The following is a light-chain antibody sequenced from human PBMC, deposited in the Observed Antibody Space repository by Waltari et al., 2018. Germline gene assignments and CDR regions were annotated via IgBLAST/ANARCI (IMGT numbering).Light chain of an antibody. CDR2: GNS. CDR1: SSNIGAGYD. J-gene: IGLJ2*01. Sequence: QSVLTQPPSVSGAPGQRVTISCTGSSSNIGAGYDVHWYHQLPGTAPKPLILGNSNRPAGVPDRFSGSKSCTSASLAITGRQAEDEADYYCQSYDSSLGGSRVFGGGTKLTVL. CDR3: QSYDSSLGGSRV. V-gene: IGLV1-40*01.